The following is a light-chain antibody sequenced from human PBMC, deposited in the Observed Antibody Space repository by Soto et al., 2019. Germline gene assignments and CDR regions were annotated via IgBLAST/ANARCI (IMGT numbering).Light chain of an antibody. CDR3: GTWDSSLSAGM. CDR1: SSNIGNNY. J-gene: IGLJ3*02. Sequence: QSVLTQPPSVSAAPGQKVTISCSGSSSNIGNNYVSWYQQLPGTGPKVLIYDNDKRPSGIPDRFSGSKSGTSANLDITGLQTGDEADYYCGTWDSSLSAGMFGGGTKVTVL. V-gene: IGLV1-51*01. CDR2: DND.